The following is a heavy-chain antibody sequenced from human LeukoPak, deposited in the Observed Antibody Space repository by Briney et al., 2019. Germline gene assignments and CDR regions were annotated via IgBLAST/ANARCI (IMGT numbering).Heavy chain of an antibody. CDR1: GFTFSSYA. D-gene: IGHD6-13*01. V-gene: IGHV3-23*01. CDR2: ISGSGGTT. J-gene: IGHJ4*02. CDR3: AKDSLTITATGTYYFDY. Sequence: GGSLRLSCAASGFTFSSYAMSWVRQAPGKGLEWVSGISGSGGTTYYADSVKGRFTISRDNSKNTLYLQMDSLSAEDTAVYYCAKDSLTITATGTYYFDYWGQGTLVTVSS.